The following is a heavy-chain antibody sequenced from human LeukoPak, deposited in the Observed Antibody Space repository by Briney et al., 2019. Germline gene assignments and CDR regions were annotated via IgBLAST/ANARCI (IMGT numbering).Heavy chain of an antibody. CDR3: ARVASTGEGYYYYGMDV. D-gene: IGHD7-27*01. J-gene: IGHJ6*02. CDR2: IIPILGIA. Sequence: SVKVSCKASGGTFSSYAISWVRQAPGQGLEWMGRIIPILGIANYAQKFQGRVTITADKSTSTAYMELSSLRSEDTAVYYCARVASTGEGYYYYGMDVWGQGTTVTVPS. CDR1: GGTFSSYA. V-gene: IGHV1-69*04.